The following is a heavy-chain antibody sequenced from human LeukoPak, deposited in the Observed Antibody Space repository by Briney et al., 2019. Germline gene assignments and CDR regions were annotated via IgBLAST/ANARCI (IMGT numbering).Heavy chain of an antibody. V-gene: IGHV4-4*07. J-gene: IGHJ4*02. D-gene: IGHD6-19*01. CDR2: IYTSGST. CDR1: GGSISSYY. CDR3: ARGAPSMYSSGWYYFDY. Sequence: SETLSLTCTVSGGSISSYYWSWIRQPAGKGLEWIGRIYTSGSTNYNPSLKSRVIMSVDTSKNQFSLKLSSVTAADTAVYYCARGAPSMYSSGWYYFDYWGQGTLVTVSS.